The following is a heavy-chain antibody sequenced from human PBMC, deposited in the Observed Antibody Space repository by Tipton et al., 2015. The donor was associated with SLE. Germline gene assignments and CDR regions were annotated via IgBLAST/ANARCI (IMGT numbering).Heavy chain of an antibody. D-gene: IGHD2-2*01. CDR1: GFTFSDYY. CDR2: IKEDGSET. Sequence: GSLRLSCAASGFTFSDYYTSWIRQAPGKGLEWVANIKEDGSETQYVDSVRGRFTISRDNSKNSVYLQMNSLRVEDAAVYYCATHMPPVTWGQGTLVTVSS. CDR3: ATHMPPVT. V-gene: IGHV3-7*03. J-gene: IGHJ5*02.